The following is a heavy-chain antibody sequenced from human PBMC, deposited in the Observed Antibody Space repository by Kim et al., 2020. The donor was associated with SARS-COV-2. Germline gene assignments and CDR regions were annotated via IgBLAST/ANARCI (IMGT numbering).Heavy chain of an antibody. CDR1: GFTFSDYY. D-gene: IGHD1-26*01. CDR3: ARDQGSYSYYYYMDV. V-gene: IGHV3-11*01. Sequence: GGSLRLSCAASGFTFSDYYMSWIRQAPGKGLEWVSYISSSGSTIYYADSVKGRFTISRDNAKNSLYLQMNSLRAEDTAVYYCARDQGSYSYYYYMDVWGKGTTVTVSS. CDR2: ISSSGSTI. J-gene: IGHJ6*03.